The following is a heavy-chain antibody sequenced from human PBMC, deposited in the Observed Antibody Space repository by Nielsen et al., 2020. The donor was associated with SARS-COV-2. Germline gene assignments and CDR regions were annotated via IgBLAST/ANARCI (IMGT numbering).Heavy chain of an antibody. CDR3: ASGVVVVPALDYYYYGMDV. J-gene: IGHJ6*02. V-gene: IGHV7-4-1*02. Sequence: ASVKVSCKASGYTFTSYAMNWVRQAPGQGLEWMGWINTNTGNPTYAQGFTGRFVFSLDTSVSTAYLQISSLKAEDTAVYYCASGVVVVPALDYYYYGMDVWGQRTTVTVSS. CDR1: GYTFTSYA. D-gene: IGHD2-2*01. CDR2: INTNTGNP.